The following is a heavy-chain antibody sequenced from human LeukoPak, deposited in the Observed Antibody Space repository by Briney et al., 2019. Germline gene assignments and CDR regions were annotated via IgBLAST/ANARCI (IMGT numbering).Heavy chain of an antibody. V-gene: IGHV4-61*05. CDR1: GVSITTTDHF. CDR2: IYTSGST. CDR3: ARTLYYYYYMDV. Sequence: PSETLSLTCIVSGVSITTTDHFWGWIRQPPGKGLEWIGRIYTSGSTNYNPSLKSRVTMSVDTSKNQFSLKLSSVTAADMAVYYCARTLYYYYYMDVWGKGTTVTVSS. J-gene: IGHJ6*03.